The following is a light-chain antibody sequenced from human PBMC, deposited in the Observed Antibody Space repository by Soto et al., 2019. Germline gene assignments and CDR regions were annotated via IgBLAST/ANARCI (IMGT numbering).Light chain of an antibody. CDR1: QSVSSGY. V-gene: IGKV3-20*01. CDR2: PTY. CDR3: QQYGPSPLYT. Sequence: VLTQSPGTLSLSPGERATLSCRAGQSVSSGYLAWYQQKPGQAPRLLIYPTYTRATGIPDRFSGSGSGTDFTLTISRLQPEDFAVYYCQQYGPSPLYTFGQGTKLEIK. J-gene: IGKJ2*01.